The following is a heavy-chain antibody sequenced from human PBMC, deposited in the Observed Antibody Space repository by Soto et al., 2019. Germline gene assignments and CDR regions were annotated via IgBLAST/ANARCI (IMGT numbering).Heavy chain of an antibody. Sequence: ASVKVSCKASGYSFDDYGISWVRQAPGQGLEWMGWISAYNGNTNFAQRFQGRVTMTTDTPTSTAYMEVRSLRSDDTAVYFCGRTVRAFYSNNMRGMDVWGQGTTVTVS. D-gene: IGHD4-4*01. J-gene: IGHJ6*02. CDR2: ISAYNGNT. CDR3: GRTVRAFYSNNMRGMDV. CDR1: GYSFDDYG. V-gene: IGHV1-18*01.